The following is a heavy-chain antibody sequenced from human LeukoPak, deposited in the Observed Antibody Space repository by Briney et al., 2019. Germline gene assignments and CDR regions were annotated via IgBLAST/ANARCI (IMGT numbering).Heavy chain of an antibody. CDR1: GFTVSSNY. V-gene: IGHV3-53*01. CDR3: ARGYTCGY. D-gene: IGHD5-18*01. CDR2: IHAGGTT. Sequence: GGSLRLSCAASGFTVSSNYMSWVRQAPGKGLEWVSLIHAGGTTDYADSVRGRFSISRDNSKNTVYLQMNSLRAEDTAVYYCARGYTCGYWGQGTLVIVSS. J-gene: IGHJ4*02.